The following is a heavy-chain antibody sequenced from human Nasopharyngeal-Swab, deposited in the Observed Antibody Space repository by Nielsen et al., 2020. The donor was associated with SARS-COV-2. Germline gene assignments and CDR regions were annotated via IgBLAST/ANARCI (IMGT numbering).Heavy chain of an antibody. CDR1: GGSFSGYY. V-gene: IGHV4-34*01. CDR2: INHSGST. D-gene: IGHD3-10*01. CDR3: ARRPVLLWFGELTRGMDV. J-gene: IGHJ6*02. Sequence: SETLSLTCAVYGGSFSGYYWSWIRQPPGKGLEWIGEINHSGSTNYHPSLKSRVTISVDTSKNQFSLKLSSVTAADTAVYYCARRPVLLWFGELTRGMDVWGQGTTVTVSS.